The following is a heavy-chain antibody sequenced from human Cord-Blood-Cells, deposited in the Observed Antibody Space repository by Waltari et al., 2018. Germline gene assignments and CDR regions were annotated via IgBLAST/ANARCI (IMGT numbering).Heavy chain of an antibody. CDR2: INHSGST. CDR3: AAGYYFDY. V-gene: IGHV4-34*01. Sequence: QVQLQQWGAGLLKPSETLSLTCAVYGGSFSGYYWSWIRQPPGKGLEWIGEINHSGSTNYNPSLKRRVTISVDTSENQFSLKLSSVTAADTAVYYCAAGYYFDYWGQGTLVTVSS. J-gene: IGHJ4*02. D-gene: IGHD3-9*01. CDR1: GGSFSGYY.